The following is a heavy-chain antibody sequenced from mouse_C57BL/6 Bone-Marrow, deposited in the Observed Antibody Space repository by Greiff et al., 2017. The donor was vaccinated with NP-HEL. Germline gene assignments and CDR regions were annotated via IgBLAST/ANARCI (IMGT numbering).Heavy chain of an antibody. Sequence: EVQLMEPGGGLVQPGESLKLSCESNEYEFPSHDMSWVRKTPEKRLELVAAINSDGGSTYYPDTIESRFTFSRDNTKKTLYLQMRSLRSEDTALYYCARLVATDYFDYWGQGTTLTVSS. CDR1: EYEFPSHD. D-gene: IGHD2-2*01. J-gene: IGHJ2*01. CDR2: INSDGGST. V-gene: IGHV5-2*01. CDR3: ARLVATDYFDY.